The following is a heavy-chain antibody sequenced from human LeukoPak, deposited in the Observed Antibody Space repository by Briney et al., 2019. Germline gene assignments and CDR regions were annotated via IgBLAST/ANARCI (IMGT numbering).Heavy chain of an antibody. CDR3: TKGNSGYYSPFDY. CDR1: GFTLDDYA. CDR2: INWNSDRI. J-gene: IGHJ4*02. V-gene: IGHV3-9*01. D-gene: IGHD3-22*01. Sequence: GRSLRLSCAASGFTLDDYAMHWVRHAPGKGLEWVSGINWNSDRIGYADSVKGRFTISRDNAKKSLYLQMNSLRAEDTALYYCTKGNSGYYSPFDYWGQGTLVTVSS.